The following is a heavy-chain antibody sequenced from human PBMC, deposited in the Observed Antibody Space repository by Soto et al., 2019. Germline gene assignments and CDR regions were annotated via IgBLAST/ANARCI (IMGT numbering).Heavy chain of an antibody. Sequence: QVQLVQSGAEVKKPGSSVKVSCKASGGTFSSYAISWVRQAPGHGLEWMGGIIPIFGTADYAQKFQGRVTITADESTSTAYMELRSLRSEDTAVYYCASHSSLRGYCISTSCYGYYYGMDVWGQGTTVTVSS. D-gene: IGHD2-2*01. V-gene: IGHV1-69*12. CDR3: ASHSSLRGYCISTSCYGYYYGMDV. CDR1: GGTFSSYA. CDR2: IIPIFGTA. J-gene: IGHJ6*02.